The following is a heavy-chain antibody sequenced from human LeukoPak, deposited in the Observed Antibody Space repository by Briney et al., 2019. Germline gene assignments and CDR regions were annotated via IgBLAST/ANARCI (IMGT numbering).Heavy chain of an antibody. CDR3: AKDHLPGIVVADRDY. V-gene: IGHV3-23*01. J-gene: IGHJ4*02. CDR2: ISGSGGST. Sequence: GGSLRLSCAASGFTFSSYAMSWVRQAPGKGLEWVSAISGSGGSTYYADSVKGRFTISRDNSKNTLYLQMNSLRAEDTAVYYCAKDHLPGIVVADRDYWGQGTLVTVSS. CDR1: GFTFSSYA. D-gene: IGHD6-19*01.